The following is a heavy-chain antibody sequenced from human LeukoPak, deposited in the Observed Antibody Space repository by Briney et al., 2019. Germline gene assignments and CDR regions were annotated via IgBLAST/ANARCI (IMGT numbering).Heavy chain of an antibody. Sequence: GSLRLFLSASGFTFSTYCMKWVRKAPGKGLEWVSYISSSGSTIYYADSVKGRFTISRDNAKNSMYLQMNSLRAEDTAVYYCATYSFDSWGQGTLVAVSS. V-gene: IGHV3-48*01. CDR3: ATYSFDS. CDR2: ISSSGSTI. J-gene: IGHJ4*02. CDR1: GFTFSTYC. D-gene: IGHD2-15*01.